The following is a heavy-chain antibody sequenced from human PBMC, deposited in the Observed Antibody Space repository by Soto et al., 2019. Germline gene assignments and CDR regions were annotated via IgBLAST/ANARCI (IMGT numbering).Heavy chain of an antibody. CDR3: ARDPMGGVSGSYYFDY. CDR1: GGTFSSYA. Sequence: QVQLVQSGAEVKKPGSSVKVSCKASGGTFSSYAISWVRQAPGQGREWMGGIIPIFGTANYAQKFQGRVTMTADESTSTGYRELSSVRSEDTGVYYCARDPMGGVSGSYYFDYWGQGSLVTVFS. J-gene: IGHJ4*02. V-gene: IGHV1-69*01. CDR2: IIPIFGTA. D-gene: IGHD1-26*01.